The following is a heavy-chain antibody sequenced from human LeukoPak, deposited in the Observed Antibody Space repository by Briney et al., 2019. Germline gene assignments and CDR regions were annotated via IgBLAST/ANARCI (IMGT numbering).Heavy chain of an antibody. J-gene: IGHJ1*01. CDR2: INWNGGST. Sequence: GGSLRLSCAASGFTFDDYGMSWVRHAPGKRLQWVSGINWNGGSTGYADSVKGRFTISRDNAKNSLYLQMNSLRAEDTALYYCARDSSSWYVSEHWGQGTLVTVSS. D-gene: IGHD6-13*01. CDR3: ARDSSSWYVSEH. V-gene: IGHV3-20*04. CDR1: GFTFDDYG.